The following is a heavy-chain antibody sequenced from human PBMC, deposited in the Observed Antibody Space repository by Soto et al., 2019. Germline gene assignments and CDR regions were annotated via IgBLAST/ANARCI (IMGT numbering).Heavy chain of an antibody. Sequence: GASVKVSCKASGYTFTSYYMHWVRQAPGQGLEWMGIINPSGGSTSYAQKFQGRVTMTRDTSTSTVYMELSSLRSEDTAVYYCSRDLGYCSGGSCYPDGAFDIWGKGTMVTVSS. D-gene: IGHD2-15*01. V-gene: IGHV1-46*01. J-gene: IGHJ3*02. CDR1: GYTFTSYY. CDR2: INPSGGST. CDR3: SRDLGYCSGGSCYPDGAFDI.